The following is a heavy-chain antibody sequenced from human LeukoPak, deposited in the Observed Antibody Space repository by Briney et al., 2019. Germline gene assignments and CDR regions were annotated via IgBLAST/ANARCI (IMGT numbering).Heavy chain of an antibody. J-gene: IGHJ4*02. CDR3: ARVRWGGLYYFDY. Sequence: GGSLRLSCAASGFTFSSYWMHWVRQAPGKGLVGVSRINSDGRSTSYADSVKGRFTISRDNAKNTLYLQMNSLRAEDTAVYYCARVRWGGLYYFDYWGQGTLVTVSS. V-gene: IGHV3-74*01. CDR1: GFTFSSYW. D-gene: IGHD3-16*01. CDR2: INSDGRST.